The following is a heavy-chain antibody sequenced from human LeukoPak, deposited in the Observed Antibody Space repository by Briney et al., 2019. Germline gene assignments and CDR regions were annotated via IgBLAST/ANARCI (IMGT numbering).Heavy chain of an antibody. J-gene: IGHJ4*02. CDR2: ISSSSSYI. CDR1: GFTFSSYS. V-gene: IGHV3-21*01. D-gene: IGHD3-3*01. Sequence: GGSLRLSCAASGFTFSSYSMNWIRQAPGKGLEWVSSISSSSSYIYYADSVEGRFTISRDDAKNSLYLQMDSLRAEDTAVYFCARDTSDYDFWSGYYRTPFDYWGQGTLVTVSS. CDR3: ARDTSDYDFWSGYYRTPFDY.